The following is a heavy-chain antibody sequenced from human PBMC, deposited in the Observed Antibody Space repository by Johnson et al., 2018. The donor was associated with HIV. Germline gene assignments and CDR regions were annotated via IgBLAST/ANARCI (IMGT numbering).Heavy chain of an antibody. V-gene: IGHV3-9*01. Sequence: VQLVESGGGLVQPGRSLRLSCAASGFTFDDYAMHWVRQAPGKGLEWVSGISWNSGSIAYADSVKGRFTISRDNAKNSLYVQMNSLRTEDTAVYYFGKDTYSQWLKVTESGFVIWG. CDR3: GKDTYSQWLKVTESGFVI. CDR2: ISWNSGSI. D-gene: IGHD6-13*01. CDR1: GFTFDDYA. J-gene: IGHJ3*02.